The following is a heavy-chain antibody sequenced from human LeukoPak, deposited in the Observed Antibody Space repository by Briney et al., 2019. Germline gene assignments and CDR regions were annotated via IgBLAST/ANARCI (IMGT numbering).Heavy chain of an antibody. CDR3: ARDPYYYDSSGYYGLGWYFDL. V-gene: IGHV4-39*07. D-gene: IGHD3-22*01. Sequence: PSETLSLTCTVSGGSISSSSYYWGWIRQPPGKGLEWIGSIYYSGSTYYNPSLKSRVTISVDTSKNQFSLKLSSVTAADTAVYYCARDPYYYDSSGYYGLGWYFDLWGRGTLVTVSS. J-gene: IGHJ2*01. CDR2: IYYSGST. CDR1: GGSISSSSYY.